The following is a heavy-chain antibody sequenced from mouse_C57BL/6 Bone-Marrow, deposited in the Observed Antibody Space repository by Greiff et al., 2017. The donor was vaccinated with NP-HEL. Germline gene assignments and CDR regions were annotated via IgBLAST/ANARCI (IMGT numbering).Heavy chain of an antibody. CDR3: ARKGNWDEGDY. CDR2: ISSGGSYT. D-gene: IGHD4-1*01. J-gene: IGHJ2*01. V-gene: IGHV5-6*01. Sequence: EVQLVESGGDLVKPGGSLKLSCAASGFTFSSYGMSWVRQTPDKRLEWVATISSGGSYTYYLDSVKGRFTISRDNAKNTLYLQMSSLKSEDTAMYYCARKGNWDEGDYWGQGTTLTVSS. CDR1: GFTFSSYG.